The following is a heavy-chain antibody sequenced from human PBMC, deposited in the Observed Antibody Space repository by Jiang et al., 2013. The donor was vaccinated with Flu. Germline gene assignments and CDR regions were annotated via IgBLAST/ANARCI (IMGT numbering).Heavy chain of an antibody. CDR3: ARVWSGFYNNDY. D-gene: IGHD3-3*01. Sequence: GAEVKKPGESLRISCKGSGYRFTSHWITWVRQMPGKGLEWMGRIDPSDSYTTYSPSFQGHVTISVDKSVNTAYLQWSSLKAPDSAMYYCARVWSGFYNNDYWGQGTLVTV. CDR2: IDPSDSYT. V-gene: IGHV5-10-1*01. CDR1: GYRFTSHW. J-gene: IGHJ4*02.